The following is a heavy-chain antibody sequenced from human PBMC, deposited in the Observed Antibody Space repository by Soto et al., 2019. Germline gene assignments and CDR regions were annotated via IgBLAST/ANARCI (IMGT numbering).Heavy chain of an antibody. V-gene: IGHV4-59*01. CDR1: GGSISSYY. J-gene: IGHJ4*02. CDR2: IYYSGST. D-gene: IGHD3-22*01. Sequence: PSETLSLTWTVSGGSISSYYWSWIRQPPGKGLEWIGYIYYSGSTNYNPSLKSRVTISVDTSKNQFSLKLSSVTAADTAVYYCASTQGGYYLRYFDYWGQGTLVTVSS. CDR3: ASTQGGYYLRYFDY.